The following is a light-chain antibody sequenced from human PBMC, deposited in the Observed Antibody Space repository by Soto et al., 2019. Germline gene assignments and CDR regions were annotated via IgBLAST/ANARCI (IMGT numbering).Light chain of an antibody. Sequence: QAVVTQSSSASASLGSSVKLTCTLSSGYTKYIVTWHQQQPGKAPRYLMGLEGSGKYNKGNGVPERFSGSSSGADRYLTISNLQSDDEADYYCETSDSNTHVFGPGTKVTVL. J-gene: IGLJ1*01. CDR1: SGYTKYI. CDR3: ETSDSNTHV. V-gene: IGLV4-60*03. CDR2: LEGSGKY.